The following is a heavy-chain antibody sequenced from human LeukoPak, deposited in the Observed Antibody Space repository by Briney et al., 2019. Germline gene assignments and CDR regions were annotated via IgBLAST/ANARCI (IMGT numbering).Heavy chain of an antibody. D-gene: IGHD7-27*01. CDR3: ARDQRLWGSMFFDY. CDR1: GYTLTELS. Sequence: PGASVKVSCKVSGYTLTELSMHWVRQAPGKGLEWMGGFDPEDGETIYAQKFQGRVTMTEDTSTDTAYMELSSLRSEDTAVYYCARDQRLWGSMFFDYWGQGTLVTVSS. V-gene: IGHV1-24*01. J-gene: IGHJ4*02. CDR2: FDPEDGET.